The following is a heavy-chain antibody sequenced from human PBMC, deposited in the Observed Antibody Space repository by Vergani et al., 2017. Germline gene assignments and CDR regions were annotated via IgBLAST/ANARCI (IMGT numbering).Heavy chain of an antibody. CDR1: GFTFSSYA. CDR3: AKARDPNCKGGNCYSYYYGLDL. CDR2: ISGSGGNT. V-gene: IGHV3-23*01. Sequence: EVQLLESGGNLIQPGGSLRLSCGASGFTFSSYAMTWVRRAPGKGLQWVSAISGSGGNTFYTDSVKGRFTISRDNSKDTLYLQMNSLRVEDTAIYYCAKARDPNCKGGNCYSYYYGLDLWGQGTTVTVSS. J-gene: IGHJ6*02. D-gene: IGHD2-21*01.